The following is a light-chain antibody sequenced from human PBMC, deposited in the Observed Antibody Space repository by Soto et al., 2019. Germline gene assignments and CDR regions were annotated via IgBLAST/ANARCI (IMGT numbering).Light chain of an antibody. V-gene: IGKV3-20*01. CDR1: QSVSTSF. J-gene: IGKJ5*01. Sequence: EIVLTQSPGTLSLSPGERATLSCRASQSVSTSFLSWYQQKPGQAPRLLIYGAFSSATGIPDRFSGSGAGADYSPTISRLEPQDFAVYYCQQYGNSIPITFGQGTRLEIK. CDR2: GAF. CDR3: QQYGNSIPIT.